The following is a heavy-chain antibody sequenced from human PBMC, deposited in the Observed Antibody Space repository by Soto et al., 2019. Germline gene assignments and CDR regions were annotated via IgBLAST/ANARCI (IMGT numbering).Heavy chain of an antibody. CDR1: GYTFSTYV. CDR2: ISAYNGDTET. V-gene: IGHV1-18*01. CDR3: AREAAVMAAAGPDY. Sequence: ASVKVSCKASGYTFSTYVISWVRQAPGQGLEWMGWISAYNGDTETNYAQKFQGRVTMTTDTSTSAAYMELRNLRSDDTAVYYCAREAAVMAAAGPDYWG. J-gene: IGHJ4*01. D-gene: IGHD6-13*01.